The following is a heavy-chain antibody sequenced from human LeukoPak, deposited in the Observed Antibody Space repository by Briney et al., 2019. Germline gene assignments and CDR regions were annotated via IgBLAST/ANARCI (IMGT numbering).Heavy chain of an antibody. CDR2: IYHSGST. D-gene: IGHD6-13*01. J-gene: IGHJ5*02. CDR3: ARHLSRGFDP. CDR1: GGSISSGGYS. V-gene: IGHV4-30-2*01. Sequence: SQTLSLTCAVSGGSISSGGYSWSWIRQPPGKGLEWIGYIYHSGSTYYNPSLKSRVTISVDRSKNQFSLKLSSVTAADTAVYYCARHLSRGFDPWGQGTLVTVSS.